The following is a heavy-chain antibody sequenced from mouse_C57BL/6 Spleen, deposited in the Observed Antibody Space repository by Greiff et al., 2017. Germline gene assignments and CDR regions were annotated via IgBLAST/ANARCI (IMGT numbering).Heavy chain of an antibody. CDR1: GYAFSSYW. Sequence: VQLQESGAELVKPGASVKISCKASGYAFSSYWMNWVKQRPGKGLEWIGQIYPGDGDTNYNGKFKGKATLTADKSSSTAYMQLSSLTSEDSAVYFCARGYDYDVGFAYWGQGTLVTVSA. CDR2: IYPGDGDT. CDR3: ARGYDYDVGFAY. D-gene: IGHD2-4*01. J-gene: IGHJ3*01. V-gene: IGHV1-80*01.